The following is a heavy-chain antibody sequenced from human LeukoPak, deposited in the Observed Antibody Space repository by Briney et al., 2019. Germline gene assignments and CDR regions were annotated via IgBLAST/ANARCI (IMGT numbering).Heavy chain of an antibody. V-gene: IGHV1-18*01. Sequence: ASVKFCCKASGYTFTNYGISCMRQAPGQGPEWMGWISAHSGNTNYAQKFQGRVTMTTDTSTSTAYMELRSLRSDDTAVYYCARAEYCSSTSCYSGGRLYSSSAGDYWGQGTLVTVSS. CDR1: GYTFTNYG. CDR3: ARAEYCSSTSCYSGGRLYSSSAGDY. J-gene: IGHJ4*02. D-gene: IGHD2-2*01. CDR2: ISAHSGNT.